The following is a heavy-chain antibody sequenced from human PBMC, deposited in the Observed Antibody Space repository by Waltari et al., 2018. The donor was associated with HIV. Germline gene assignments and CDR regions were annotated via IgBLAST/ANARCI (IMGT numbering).Heavy chain of an antibody. V-gene: IGHV3-53*01. CDR2: LYSNGNT. Sequence: EVQLVESGGNLTRPGGSLSMSWVGSGFIVSDNYMYLVRQAPGKGPEWVSVLYSNGNTLYGGSVKGRFTIFRDNSKNTLYLQMNTLRVDDTAVYYCARMQRFYGSEQSRYFYFGMDVWGQGTTVTVSS. CDR3: ARMQRFYGSEQSRYFYFGMDV. CDR1: GFIVSDNY. J-gene: IGHJ6*02. D-gene: IGHD3-16*02.